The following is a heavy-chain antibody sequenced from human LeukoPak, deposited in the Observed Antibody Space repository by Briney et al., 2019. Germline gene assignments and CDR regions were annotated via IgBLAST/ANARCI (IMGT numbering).Heavy chain of an antibody. Sequence: ASVKVSCKASGYTFTSYGISWVRQAPGQGLEWMGWISAYNGNTNYAQKLQGRVTMTTDTSTSTAYMELRSLRSDDTAVYYCARLWTGYSSGRYAASRLRFDPWGQGTLATVSS. CDR2: ISAYNGNT. CDR1: GYTFTSYG. V-gene: IGHV1-18*01. J-gene: IGHJ5*02. D-gene: IGHD6-19*01. CDR3: ARLWTGYSSGRYAASRLRFDP.